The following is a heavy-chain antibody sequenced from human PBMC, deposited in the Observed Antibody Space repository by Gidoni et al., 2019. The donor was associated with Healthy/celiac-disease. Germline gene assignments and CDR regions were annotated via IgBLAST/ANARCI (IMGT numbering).Heavy chain of an antibody. CDR3: ARDLGYYVYIWGSYRPRADGMDV. Sequence: QVQLQASGPGLVKPSETLSLTCTVSGGSLSSYYWSWIRQPAGNGLEWIGRLYTRGSTTYHPTLKSRVTMSVDTSKTQFPLKLSPVTAADTAVYYCARDLGYYVYIWGSYRPRADGMDVWGKGTTVTVSS. CDR2: LYTRGST. D-gene: IGHD3-16*02. V-gene: IGHV4-4*07. CDR1: GGSLSSYY. J-gene: IGHJ6*04.